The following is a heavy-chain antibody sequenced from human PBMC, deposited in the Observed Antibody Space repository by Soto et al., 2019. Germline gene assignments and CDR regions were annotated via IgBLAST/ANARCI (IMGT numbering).Heavy chain of an antibody. CDR3: AKGYCSGGRGYSIYSDH. V-gene: IGHV3-30*18. D-gene: IGHD2-15*01. CDR2: ISYDGSNK. Sequence: QVQLVESGGGVVQPGRSLRLSCAASGFTFSSYGMHWVRQAPGKGLEWVAVISYDGSNKYYADSVKGRFTISRDNSKNSWDPEMNTGSAEDTAVYYCAKGYCSGGRGYSIYSDHWGRGTLVTVSS. J-gene: IGHJ2*01. CDR1: GFTFSSYG.